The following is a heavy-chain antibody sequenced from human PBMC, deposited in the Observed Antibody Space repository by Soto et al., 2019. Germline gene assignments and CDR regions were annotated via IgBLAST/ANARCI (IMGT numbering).Heavy chain of an antibody. D-gene: IGHD2-2*01. Sequence: ASVKVSCKASGYTFTSYDINWVRQATGQGLEWMGWMNPNSGNTGCAQKFQGRVTMTRNTSISTAYMELSSLRSEDTAVYYCASAFVFCSTASTCNYHMDVWGKGTTVTVSS. CDR1: GYTFTSYD. V-gene: IGHV1-8*01. CDR3: ASAFVFCSTASTCNYHMDV. J-gene: IGHJ6*03. CDR2: MNPNSGNT.